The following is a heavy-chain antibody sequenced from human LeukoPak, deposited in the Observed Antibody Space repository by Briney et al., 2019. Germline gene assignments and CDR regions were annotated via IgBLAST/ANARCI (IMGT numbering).Heavy chain of an antibody. CDR3: AREGGFYRPLDY. CDR2: VHLDGRT. Sequence: SCKASGGTFSNYAISWVRQPPGKGLEWIGEVHLDGRTNYNPSLKSRLIMSVDLPENHISLKLTSVTAADTAVYYCAREGGFYRPLDYSGQGTLVTVSS. J-gene: IGHJ4*02. CDR1: GGTFSNYAI. D-gene: IGHD3-3*01. V-gene: IGHV4-4*02.